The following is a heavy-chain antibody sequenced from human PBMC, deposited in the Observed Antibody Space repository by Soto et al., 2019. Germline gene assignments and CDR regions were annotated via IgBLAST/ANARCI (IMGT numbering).Heavy chain of an antibody. V-gene: IGHV3-21*01. CDR2: ISSSSSYI. CDR1: GFTFSSYS. Sequence: EVQLVESGGGLVKPGGSLRLSCAASGFTFSSYSMNWVRQAPGKGLEWVSSISSSSSYIYYADSVKGRFTISRDNAKNSLYLQMNSLRAEDTAVYYCARELQLLSPDDYWGQGTLVTVSS. CDR3: ARELQLLSPDDY. J-gene: IGHJ4*02. D-gene: IGHD2-2*01.